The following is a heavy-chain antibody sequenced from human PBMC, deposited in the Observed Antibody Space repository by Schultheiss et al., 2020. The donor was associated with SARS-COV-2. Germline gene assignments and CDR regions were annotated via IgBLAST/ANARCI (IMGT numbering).Heavy chain of an antibody. CDR3: AKTGDGPPYYYYYMDV. CDR1: GFTFSSYG. CDR2: ISYDGSNK. V-gene: IGHV3-30*18. Sequence: GGSLRLSCAASGFTFSSYGMHWVRQAPGKGLEWVAVISYDGSNKYYADSVKGRFTISRDNSKNTLYLQMNSLRAEDTAVYYCAKTGDGPPYYYYYMDVWGKGTTVTVSS. J-gene: IGHJ6*03.